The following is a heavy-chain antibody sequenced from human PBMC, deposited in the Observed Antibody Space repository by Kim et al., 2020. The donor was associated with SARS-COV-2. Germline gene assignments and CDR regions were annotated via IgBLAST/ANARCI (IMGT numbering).Heavy chain of an antibody. J-gene: IGHJ4*02. Sequence: DHVDSVKGRFTISRDNAKNSLYLQMNGLSAEDTAVYYCARPYYDFLTGYLYWGQGTLVTVSS. D-gene: IGHD3-9*01. V-gene: IGHV3-7*04. CDR3: ARPYYDFLTGYLY.